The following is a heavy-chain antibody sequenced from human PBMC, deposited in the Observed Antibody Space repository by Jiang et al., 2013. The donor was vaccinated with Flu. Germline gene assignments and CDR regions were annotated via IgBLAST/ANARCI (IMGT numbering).Heavy chain of an antibody. V-gene: IGHV3-33*03. CDR2: IWSDGSNT. CDR1: RNYG. Sequence: RNYGMHWVRQKPGKGLEWLAVIWSDGSNTYSAASVRGRFIISRDNSKSTLYLQMNSLRGEDTAVYYCARGSQISGTTIIDYWGQGTLVTVSS. D-gene: IGHD1-20*01. J-gene: IGHJ4*02. CDR3: ARGSQISGTTIIDY.